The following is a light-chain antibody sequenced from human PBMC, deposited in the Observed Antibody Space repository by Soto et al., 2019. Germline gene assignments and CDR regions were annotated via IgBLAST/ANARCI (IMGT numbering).Light chain of an antibody. CDR1: SSDVGGHNY. J-gene: IGLJ3*02. V-gene: IGLV2-14*01. CDR3: SSYTPTSTLAV. CDR2: EVT. Sequence: QSALTQPASVSGSPGQSITISCTETSSDVGGHNYVSWYQQHPGKAPKLMIYEVTNRPSGVSNRFSGSKSGNTASLTISGLQAEDEADYYCSSYTPTSTLAVFGGGTKLTVL.